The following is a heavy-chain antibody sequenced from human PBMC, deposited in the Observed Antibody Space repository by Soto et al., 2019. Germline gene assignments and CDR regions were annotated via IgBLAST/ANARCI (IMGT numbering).Heavy chain of an antibody. CDR1: GFTFSSYG. Sequence: QVQLVESGGGVVQPGRSLRLSCAASGFTFSSYGMHWVRQAPGKGLEWVAVISYDGSNKYYADSVKGRFTISRDNSKNTLYLQMNSLRAEDTAVYYCAKRGADWYFDLWGRGTLVTVSS. V-gene: IGHV3-30*18. CDR2: ISYDGSNK. CDR3: AKRGADWYFDL. J-gene: IGHJ2*01.